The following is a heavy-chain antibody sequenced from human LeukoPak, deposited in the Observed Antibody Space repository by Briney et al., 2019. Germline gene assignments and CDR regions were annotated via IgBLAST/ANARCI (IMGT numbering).Heavy chain of an antibody. CDR1: GYTFTGYY. CDR2: INPNSGGT. Sequence: ASVKVSCKASGYTFTGYYMHWVRQAPGQGLEWMGWINPNSGGTNYAQKFQGRVTMTRDTSISTAYMELSRLRSDDTAVYYCARVRTKFGDNCHQHWGQGTLVTVSS. CDR3: ARVRTKFGDNCHQH. D-gene: IGHD3-10*01. J-gene: IGHJ1*01. V-gene: IGHV1-2*02.